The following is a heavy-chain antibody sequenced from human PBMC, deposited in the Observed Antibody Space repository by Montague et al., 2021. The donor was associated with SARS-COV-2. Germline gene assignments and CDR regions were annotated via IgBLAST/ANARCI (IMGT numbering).Heavy chain of an antibody. CDR3: ARGCLSYFGAGSHCYGMDV. CDR1: GRSFTSYH. Sequence: SETLSLTCSVYGRSFTSYHWNWIRQPPGKGLEWIGYISDSGSTNYSPSLKSRVTMSVDTSKNQMSLKLTSVTAADTAVYYCARGCLSYFGAGSHCYGMDVWGQGTTVTVSS. V-gene: IGHV4-59*01. D-gene: IGHD3-10*01. CDR2: ISDSGST. J-gene: IGHJ6*02.